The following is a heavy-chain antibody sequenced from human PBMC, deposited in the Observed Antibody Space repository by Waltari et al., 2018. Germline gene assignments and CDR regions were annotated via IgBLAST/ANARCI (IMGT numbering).Heavy chain of an antibody. Sequence: QVQLQESGPGLVKHSGTLSLTCAVSGGAISSSNWWSWVRQPPGKGLEWIGEIHHSGGTNHTPSLTGPVTILVDKSKNRFSLKLSSVTAADTAVYYCARGGRWFLDYWGQGTLVTVSS. CDR3: ARGGRWFLDY. V-gene: IGHV4-4*02. J-gene: IGHJ4*02. CDR2: IHHSGGT. CDR1: GGAISSSNW. D-gene: IGHD2-15*01.